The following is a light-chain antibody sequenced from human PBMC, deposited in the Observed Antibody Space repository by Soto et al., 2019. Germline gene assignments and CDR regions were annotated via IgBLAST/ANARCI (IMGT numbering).Light chain of an antibody. V-gene: IGLV2-14*01. Sequence: QSALTQPASVSGSPGQSITISCTGSRSDVGGYHFVSWYQQHPGKAPKLMIYDVSNRPSGVSNRFSGSKSGNTASLTISGLQAEDEADYYCSSYTSRSTVIFGGGTKLTVL. CDR2: DVS. CDR3: SSYTSRSTVI. J-gene: IGLJ2*01. CDR1: RSDVGGYHF.